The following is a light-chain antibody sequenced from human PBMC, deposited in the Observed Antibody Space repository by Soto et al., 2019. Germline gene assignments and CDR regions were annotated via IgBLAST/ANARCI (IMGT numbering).Light chain of an antibody. CDR3: QQHNNWPPWT. J-gene: IGKJ1*01. V-gene: IGKV3-15*01. Sequence: EIVMPQSPATLSVSTGERATLSCRASQSVSSNLAWYQQKPGQAPRLLIYGASTRATGIPARFSGSGSGTEFTLTISSLQSEDFAVYYCQQHNNWPPWTFGQGTKVDIK. CDR2: GAS. CDR1: QSVSSN.